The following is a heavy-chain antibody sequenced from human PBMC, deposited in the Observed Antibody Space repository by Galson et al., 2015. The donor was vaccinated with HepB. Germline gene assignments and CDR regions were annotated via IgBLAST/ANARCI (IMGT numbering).Heavy chain of an antibody. CDR3: GGFSPSESRGGTYDH. CDR1: GFTFTTYN. J-gene: IGHJ4*02. V-gene: IGHV3-21*01. D-gene: IGHD1-14*01. Sequence: SLRLSCAASGFTFTTYNMDWVRQAPGEGLEWVSSITTSGSHTYYADSVKGRFTISRDNAKNSLFLQMTSLGADDSAVYFCGGFSPSESRGGTYDHWGQGILVTVSS. CDR2: ITTSGSHT.